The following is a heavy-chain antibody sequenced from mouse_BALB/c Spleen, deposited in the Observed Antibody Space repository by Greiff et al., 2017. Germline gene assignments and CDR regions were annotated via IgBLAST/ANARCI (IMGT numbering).Heavy chain of an antibody. J-gene: IGHJ2*01. CDR3: TRDRDYGSSGYFDY. V-gene: IGHV5-6-4*01. D-gene: IGHD1-1*01. CDR2: ISSGGSYT. Sequence: EVKVVESGGGLVKPGGSLKLSCAASGFTFSSYTMSWVRQTPEKRLEWVATISSGGSYTYYPDSVKGRFTISRDNAKNTLYLQMSSLKSEDTAMYYCTRDRDYGSSGYFDYWGQGTTLTVSS. CDR1: GFTFSSYT.